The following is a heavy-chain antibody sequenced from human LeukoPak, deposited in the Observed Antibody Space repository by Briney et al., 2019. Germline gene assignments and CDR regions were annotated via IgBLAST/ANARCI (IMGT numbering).Heavy chain of an antibody. CDR1: GFTFSSYG. V-gene: IGHV3-30*02. CDR2: IRYDGSNK. D-gene: IGHD3-22*01. J-gene: IGHJ4*02. CDR3: AKDFSVYYYDSRVLDY. Sequence: GGSLRLSCAASGFTFSSYGMHWVRQAPGKGLEWVAFIRYDGSNKYYADSVKGRFTISGDNSKKTLYLQMNSLRPEDTAVYYCAKDFSVYYYDSRVLDYWGQGTLVTVSS.